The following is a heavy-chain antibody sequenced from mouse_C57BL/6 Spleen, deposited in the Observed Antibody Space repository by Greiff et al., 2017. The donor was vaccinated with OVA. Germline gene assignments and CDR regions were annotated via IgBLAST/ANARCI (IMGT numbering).Heavy chain of an antibody. CDR2: ISYDGSN. V-gene: IGHV3-6*01. Sequence: VQLQQSGPGLVKPSQSLSLTCSVTGYSITSGYYWNWIRQFPGNKLEWMGYISYDGSNNYNPSLKNRISITRDTSKNQFFLKLNSVTTEDTATYYCARRGYDYDGNYYAMDYWGQGTSVTVSS. J-gene: IGHJ4*01. CDR1: GYSITSGYY. CDR3: ARRGYDYDGNYYAMDY. D-gene: IGHD2-4*01.